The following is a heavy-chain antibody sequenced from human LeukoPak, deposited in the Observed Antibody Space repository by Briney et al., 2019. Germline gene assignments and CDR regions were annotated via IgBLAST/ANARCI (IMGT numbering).Heavy chain of an antibody. CDR1: GFTFTSSA. CDR2: IVVGSGNT. J-gene: IGHJ4*02. V-gene: IGHV1-58*02. D-gene: IGHD5-12*01. CDR3: AAGKCGYSGYDG. Sequence: SVKVSCKASGFTFTSSAMQWVRQARGQRLEWIGWIVVGSGNTNYAQKFQERVTITRDMSTSTAYMELSSLRSEDTAVYYCAAGKCGYSGYDGWGQGTLVTVSS.